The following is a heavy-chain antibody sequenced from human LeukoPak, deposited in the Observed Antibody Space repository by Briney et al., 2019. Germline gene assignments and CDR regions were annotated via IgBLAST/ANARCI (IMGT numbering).Heavy chain of an antibody. CDR1: GCTFNSYA. D-gene: IGHD2-15*01. CDR3: ATEYRCSNAGCYSYMDV. J-gene: IGHJ6*03. CDR2: IIPIFGSA. Sequence: AASVKVSCKASGCTFNSYAISWVRQAPGHGLEWVGSIIPIFGSATYGQRFQGKVAITTDESTSTAYMEMSSLTSEDTAVYYCATEYRCSNAGCYSYMDVWGIGTTVTVS. V-gene: IGHV1-69*05.